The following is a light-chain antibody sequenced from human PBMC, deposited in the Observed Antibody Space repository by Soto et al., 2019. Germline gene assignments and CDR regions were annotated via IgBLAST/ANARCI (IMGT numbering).Light chain of an antibody. CDR1: SSNIGSTYD. J-gene: IGLJ1*01. Sequence: QSVLTQPPSVSGAPGQRVTISCTWSSSNIGSTYDVQWYQQLPATAPKLLFHGNTDRPSGVPDRFSGSKSVTSASLAITGLQADDEADYYCQSYDDSVGVKDVFGTGTEHTVL. V-gene: IGLV1-40*01. CDR3: QSYDDSVGVKDV. CDR2: GNT.